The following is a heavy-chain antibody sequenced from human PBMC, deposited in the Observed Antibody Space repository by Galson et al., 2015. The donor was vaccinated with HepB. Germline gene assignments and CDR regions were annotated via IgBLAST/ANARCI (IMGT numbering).Heavy chain of an antibody. CDR1: EFTFSNYA. J-gene: IGHJ4*02. D-gene: IGHD3-10*01. CDR2: IGSSGDPT. CDR3: AKYIPGWWGYYGSDY. Sequence: CAASEFTFSNYAMSWVRQAPGKGLEWVSSIGSSGDPTHYAESVRGRFTISRDNSKNTLYLQMNSLRAEDTALYYCAKYIPGWWGYYGSDYWGQGTLVTVSS. V-gene: IGHV3-23*01.